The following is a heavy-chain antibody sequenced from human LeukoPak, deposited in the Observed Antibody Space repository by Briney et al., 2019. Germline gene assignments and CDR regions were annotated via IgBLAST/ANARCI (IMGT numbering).Heavy chain of an antibody. CDR3: ARGLVPAAVEFDY. CDR1: GFTFRSYS. D-gene: IGHD2-2*01. V-gene: IGHV3-21*01. Sequence: GGSLRLSCADSGFTFRSYSMNWVRQAPGKGLEWVSSISSSSKYIYYADSVKGRFTISRDNAKNSLYLQMNSLRAEDTATYYCARGLVPAAVEFDYWGQGALVTVSS. CDR2: ISSSSKYI. J-gene: IGHJ4*02.